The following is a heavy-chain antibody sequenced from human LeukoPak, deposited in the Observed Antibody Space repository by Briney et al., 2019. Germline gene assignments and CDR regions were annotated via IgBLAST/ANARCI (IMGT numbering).Heavy chain of an antibody. Sequence: GGSLRLSCAASGFTVSSNYMSWVRQAPGKGLEWVSVIYSGGSTYYADSVKGRFTISRDKSKNTLYLQMNSLRAEDTAVYYCAREADTAMGDWGQGTLVTVSS. CDR1: GFTVSSNY. V-gene: IGHV3-53*01. D-gene: IGHD5-18*01. J-gene: IGHJ4*02. CDR2: IYSGGST. CDR3: AREADTAMGD.